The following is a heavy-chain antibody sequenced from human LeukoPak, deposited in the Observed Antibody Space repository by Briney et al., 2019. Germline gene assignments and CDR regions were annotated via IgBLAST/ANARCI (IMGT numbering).Heavy chain of an antibody. CDR3: AKDISTSLHAHDAFDI. V-gene: IGHV3-21*04. Sequence: PGGSLRLSCAASGFTFSRYSMNWVRQAPGKGLEWVSSISSSSSYIYYADSVKDRFTISRDNAKNSLYLQMNSLRAEDTALYYCAKDISTSLHAHDAFDIWGQGTMVTVSS. D-gene: IGHD1-1*01. CDR2: ISSSSSYI. J-gene: IGHJ3*02. CDR1: GFTFSRYS.